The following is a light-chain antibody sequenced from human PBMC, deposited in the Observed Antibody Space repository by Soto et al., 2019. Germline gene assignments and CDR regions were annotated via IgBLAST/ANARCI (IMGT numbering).Light chain of an antibody. Sequence: DIVMTQSPSSLSASIGDRATISCRASQSVSSYLNWYQQKPGKAPRLLIYAASTLDSGIPARFSGSGSGTDFTLTISSLQSEDFATYYCQQASGFPITFGQGTRLEIK. CDR3: QQASGFPIT. CDR1: QSVSSY. J-gene: IGKJ5*01. CDR2: AAS. V-gene: IGKV1-12*01.